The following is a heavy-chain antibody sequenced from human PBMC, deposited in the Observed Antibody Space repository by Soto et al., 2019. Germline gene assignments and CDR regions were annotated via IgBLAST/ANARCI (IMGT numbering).Heavy chain of an antibody. CDR3: ARDGASGSYYAY. D-gene: IGHD1-26*01. CDR2: ISYDGSNK. V-gene: IGHV3-30-3*01. CDR1: GFTFSSYA. J-gene: IGHJ4*02. Sequence: QVQLVESGGGVVQPGRSLRLSCAASGFTFSSYAMHWVRQAPGKGLEWVAVISYDGSNKYYADSVKGRFTISRDNSKNTLYLEMNSLRAEDTAVYYCARDGASGSYYAYWGQGTLVTVSS.